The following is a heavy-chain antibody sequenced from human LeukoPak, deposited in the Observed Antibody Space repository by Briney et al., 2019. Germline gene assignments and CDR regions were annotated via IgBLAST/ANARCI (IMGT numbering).Heavy chain of an antibody. CDR3: AKDRDAYNPAYYFDY. CDR1: GFTFDDYA. CDR2: ISWNSGSI. D-gene: IGHD5-24*01. J-gene: IGHJ4*02. Sequence: PGGSLRLSCAASGFTFDDYAMHWVRQAPGKGLEWVSGISWNSGSIGYADSVKGRFTISRDNAKNSLYLQMSSLRAEDTALYYCAKDRDAYNPAYYFDYWGQGTLVTVSS. V-gene: IGHV3-9*01.